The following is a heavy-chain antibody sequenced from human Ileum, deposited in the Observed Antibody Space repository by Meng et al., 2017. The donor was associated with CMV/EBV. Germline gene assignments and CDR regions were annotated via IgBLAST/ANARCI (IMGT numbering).Heavy chain of an antibody. CDR3: ARDLTNNWFYY. J-gene: IGHJ4*02. V-gene: IGHV4-34*01. D-gene: IGHD1-1*01. CDR2: INHSGST. CDR1: GESFNDYY. Sequence: LQQWGAGPLEPSETLSLTCAVHGESFNDYYWSWIRQPPGKGLEWIEEINHSGSTNYNPSLKSRVIISLDATQTQFSLRLTSVTAADTAVYFCARDLTNNWFYYWGQGTLVTVSS.